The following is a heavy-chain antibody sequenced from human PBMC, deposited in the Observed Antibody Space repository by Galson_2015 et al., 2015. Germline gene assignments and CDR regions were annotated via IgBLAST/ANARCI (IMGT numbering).Heavy chain of an antibody. J-gene: IGHJ6*02. CDR1: GFTVSSNY. D-gene: IGHD6-13*01. CDR3: ARDSGYSSSWNYYYGMDV. CDR2: IYSGGST. V-gene: IGHV3-53*01. Sequence: SLRLSCAASGFTVSSNYMSWVRQAPGKGLEWVSVIYSGGSTYYADSVKGRFTISRDNSKNTLYLQMNSLRAEDTAVYYCARDSGYSSSWNYYYGMDVWGQGTTVTVSS.